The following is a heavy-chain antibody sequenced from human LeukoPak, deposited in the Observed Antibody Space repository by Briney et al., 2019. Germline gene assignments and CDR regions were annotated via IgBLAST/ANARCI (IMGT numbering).Heavy chain of an antibody. CDR1: GGSFSGYY. V-gene: IGHV4-34*01. CDR3: ARAPYFFGRPSCKQKRYYNQGVAV. Sequence: SETLSLTCAVYGGSFSGYYWSWIRQPPGKGLEWIGEINHSGSTNYNPSLKSRVTISVDTSKNQFPLKLSSVTAADTAVYYCARAPYFFGRPSCKQKRYYNQGVAVGDQGTRFPVS. D-gene: IGHD3-3*01. CDR2: INHSGST. J-gene: IGHJ6*02.